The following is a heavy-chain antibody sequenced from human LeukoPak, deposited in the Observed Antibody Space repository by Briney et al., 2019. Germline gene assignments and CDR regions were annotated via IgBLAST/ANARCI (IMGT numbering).Heavy chain of an antibody. Sequence: ASVKVSCKASGYTFTGYYMHWVRQAPGQGLEWMGWINPNSGGTNYAQKFQGRVTMTRNTSISTAYMELSSLRSEDTAVYYCAREVLMVYASYFDYWGQGTLVTVSS. V-gene: IGHV1-2*02. CDR3: AREVLMVYASYFDY. D-gene: IGHD2-8*01. CDR1: GYTFTGYY. J-gene: IGHJ4*02. CDR2: INPNSGGT.